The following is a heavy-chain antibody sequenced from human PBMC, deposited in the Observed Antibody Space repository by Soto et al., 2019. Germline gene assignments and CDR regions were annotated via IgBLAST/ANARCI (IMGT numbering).Heavy chain of an antibody. CDR2: MYNTGST. CDR1: GGSISRYY. D-gene: IGHD2-21*02. J-gene: IGHJ6*02. Sequence: QVQLQESGPGLVKPSETLSLTCTVSGGSISRYYWSWIRQPPGKGLEWIGYMYNTGSTVYNPPFKSRVTISVDTSKDQFALRLNSVTAADTAVYYCARDLCGYCGNDCYPLDVWGQGTTVTGSS. V-gene: IGHV4-59*01. CDR3: ARDLCGYCGNDCYPLDV.